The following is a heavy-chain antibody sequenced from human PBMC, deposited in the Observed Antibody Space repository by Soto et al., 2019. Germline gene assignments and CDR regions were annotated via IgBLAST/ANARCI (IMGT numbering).Heavy chain of an antibody. D-gene: IGHD3-3*01. CDR3: AKEEEGYDFWSGYPAGPLDY. Sequence: GGSLRLSCAASGFTFSSYAMSWVRQAPWKGLEWVSAISDGGGNTYYADSVKGRFTISRDNSKNTLYLQMNSLRAEDTAVYYCAKEEEGYDFWSGYPAGPLDYWGQGTLVTVSS. CDR2: ISDGGGNT. J-gene: IGHJ4*02. V-gene: IGHV3-23*01. CDR1: GFTFSSYA.